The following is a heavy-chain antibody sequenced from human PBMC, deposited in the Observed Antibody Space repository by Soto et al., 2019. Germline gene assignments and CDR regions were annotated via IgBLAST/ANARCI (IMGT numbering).Heavy chain of an antibody. Sequence: GGSLRLSCAPSGFTFSSYAMHWVRQAPGKGLEWVAVISYDGSNKYYADSVKGRFTISRDNSKNTLYLQMNSLRAEDTAVYYCARELSAEFDYWGQGTLVTVSS. CDR2: ISYDGSNK. CDR1: GFTFSSYA. CDR3: ARELSAEFDY. V-gene: IGHV3-30-3*01. J-gene: IGHJ4*02.